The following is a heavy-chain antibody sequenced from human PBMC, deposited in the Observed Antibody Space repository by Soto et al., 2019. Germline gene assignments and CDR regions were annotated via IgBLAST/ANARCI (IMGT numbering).Heavy chain of an antibody. CDR1: GYTFTSYA. CDR3: ARAKGGSGSYYFDY. V-gene: IGHV1-18*04. J-gene: IGHJ4*02. CDR2: ISGYNGNT. Sequence: ASVKVSCKASGYTFTSYAITWVRQAPGQGLEWMGWISGYNGNTNYAQKLQGRVTMTTDTSTSTAYMELRSLRSDDTAVYYCARAKGGSGSYYFDYWGQGTLVTVSS. D-gene: IGHD3-10*01.